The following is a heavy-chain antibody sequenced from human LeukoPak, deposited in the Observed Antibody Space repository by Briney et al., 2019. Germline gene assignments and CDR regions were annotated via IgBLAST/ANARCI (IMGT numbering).Heavy chain of an antibody. Sequence: SETLSLTCTVSGVSISSSNSYWGWIRQPPGKGLEWIGSIYYSGNTYYNASLKSQVSISIDTSKNQFSLKLSSVTAADTAVYYCARGGYSYPYYFDYWGQGTLVTVSS. CDR1: GVSISSSNSY. D-gene: IGHD5-18*01. CDR2: IYYSGNT. CDR3: ARGGYSYPYYFDY. J-gene: IGHJ4*02. V-gene: IGHV4-39*07.